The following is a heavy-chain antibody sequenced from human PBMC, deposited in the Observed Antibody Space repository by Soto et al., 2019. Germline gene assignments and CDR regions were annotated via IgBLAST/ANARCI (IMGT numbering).Heavy chain of an antibody. D-gene: IGHD2-2*01. Sequence: WVSLRLSCTGSGLTFSTYWMHWVRQAPGKGLVWVSRINGDGTSTAYADSVKGRFTISRDNAKNTLYLQMKSLRVEDTAVYYCERDRPAEIVVVPAGSNRFAPGGKGTLVPVSP. CDR3: ERDRPAEIVVVPAGSNRFAP. J-gene: IGHJ5*02. V-gene: IGHV3-74*01. CDR2: INGDGTST. CDR1: GLTFSTYW.